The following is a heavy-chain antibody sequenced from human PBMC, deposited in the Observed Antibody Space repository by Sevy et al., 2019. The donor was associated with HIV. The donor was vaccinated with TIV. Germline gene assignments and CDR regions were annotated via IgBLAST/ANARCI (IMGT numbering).Heavy chain of an antibody. CDR1: GFSFSSYW. V-gene: IGHV3-7*01. Sequence: GGSLRLSCAASGFSFSSYWMTWFRHAPGKELEWVANVNLDGSGKYYVDSVKGRFTISRDNARNSLSLQMNSLRAEDTAVYYCARSVDYWGQGTLVTVSS. CDR2: VNLDGSGK. J-gene: IGHJ4*02. CDR3: ARSVDY.